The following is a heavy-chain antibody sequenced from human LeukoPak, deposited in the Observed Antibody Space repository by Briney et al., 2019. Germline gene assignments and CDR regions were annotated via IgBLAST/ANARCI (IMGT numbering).Heavy chain of an antibody. CDR1: GYTFTSYA. CDR3: ARDPSPSPEWWLSDNHDAFDI. V-gene: IGHV7-4-1*02. J-gene: IGHJ3*02. CDR2: INTNTGNP. Sequence: ASVKVSCKASGYTFTSYAMNWVRQAPGQGLEWMGWINTNTGNPTYAQGFTGRFVFSLDTSVSTAYLQISSLKAEDTAVYYCARDPSPSPEWWLSDNHDAFDIWGQGTMVTVSS. D-gene: IGHD3-22*01.